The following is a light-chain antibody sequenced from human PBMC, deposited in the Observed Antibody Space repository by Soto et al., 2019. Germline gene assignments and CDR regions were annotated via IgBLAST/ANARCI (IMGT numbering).Light chain of an antibody. V-gene: IGKV3-15*01. Sequence: EIVMTQSQATLSVYPGERATLSCRASQSVGSNLAWYQQKPGQAPRLLIYGASTRATGIPARFSGSGSGTEFTLTISSLQSEDFAIYFCQQYNNWPPDRTFGQGTKVEIK. J-gene: IGKJ1*01. CDR2: GAS. CDR3: QQYNNWPPDRT. CDR1: QSVGSN.